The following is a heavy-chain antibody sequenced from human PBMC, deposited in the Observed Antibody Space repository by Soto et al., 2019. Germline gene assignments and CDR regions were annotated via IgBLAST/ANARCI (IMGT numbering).Heavy chain of an antibody. CDR1: GGSISNYY. CDR2: MYTSGST. D-gene: IGHD4-17*01. CDR3: AREGYSDTYYYYQTLDV. V-gene: IGHV4-4*07. J-gene: IGHJ6*02. Sequence: PSETLSLTCTVSGGSISNYYWTWIRQPAGKGLEWIGRMYTSGSTNYNPSLKSRVTMSVDTSKNQFSLNRRSVTAADTAVYYCAREGYSDTYYYYQTLDVWGQGTTVTVSS.